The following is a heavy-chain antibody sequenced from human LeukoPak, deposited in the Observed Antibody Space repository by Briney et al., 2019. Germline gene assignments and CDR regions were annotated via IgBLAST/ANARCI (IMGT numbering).Heavy chain of an antibody. D-gene: IGHD5-24*01. CDR1: GGTFSSYA. CDR3: ARVGTDGYNYGPYYYYYGMDV. Sequence: SVKVSCKASGGTFSSYAISWVRQAPGRGLEWMGGIIPIFGTANYAQKFQGRVTITADESTSTAYMELSSLRSEDTAVYYCARVGTDGYNYGPYYYYYGMDVWGQGTTVTVSS. CDR2: IIPIFGTA. V-gene: IGHV1-69*13. J-gene: IGHJ6*02.